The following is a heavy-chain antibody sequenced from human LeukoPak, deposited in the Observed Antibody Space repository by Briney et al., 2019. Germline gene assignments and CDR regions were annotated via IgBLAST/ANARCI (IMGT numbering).Heavy chain of an antibody. CDR3: ARDGGYSGFDADC. V-gene: IGHV3-48*01. CDR1: GFTFRSYS. D-gene: IGHD5-12*01. Sequence: GGSLRLSCAASGFTFRSYSMKWVRQAPGKGLEWVSYISDSSAMYYADSVRGRFTISRENDKNSLFLQMNSLRAEDTAVYYCARDGGYSGFDADCWGQGTLVTVSS. J-gene: IGHJ4*02. CDR2: ISDSSAM.